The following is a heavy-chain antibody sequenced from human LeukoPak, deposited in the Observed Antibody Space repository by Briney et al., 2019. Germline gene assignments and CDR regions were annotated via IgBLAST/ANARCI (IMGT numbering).Heavy chain of an antibody. J-gene: IGHJ3*02. V-gene: IGHV4-61*08. D-gene: IGHD5-18*01. CDR2: IYYSGST. CDR1: GGSISSGGYY. Sequence: PSQTLSLTCTVSGGSISSGGYYWSWIRQPPGKGLEWIGYIYYSGSTNYNPSLKSRVTISVDTSKNQFSLKLSSVTAADTAVYYCARGYRHQLWLDLRAFDIWGQGTMVTVSS. CDR3: ARGYRHQLWLDLRAFDI.